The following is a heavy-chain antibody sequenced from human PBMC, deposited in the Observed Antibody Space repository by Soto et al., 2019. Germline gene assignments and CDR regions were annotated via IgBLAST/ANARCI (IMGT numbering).Heavy chain of an antibody. J-gene: IGHJ4*02. CDR1: GFSFSGPA. D-gene: IGHD2-21*02. CDR2: IRTKPPNYAT. Sequence: DVQLVESGGGLVQPGGSLNLSCATSGFSFSGPAMHWVRQASGKGLEWVGRIRTKPPNYATPYAASVTGRFTISRDDSKNTVYLQMNSLKTEDTAGDYCTRPEDPNGDPEAFDSWGQGALVTVSS. CDR3: TRPEDPNGDPEAFDS. V-gene: IGHV3-73*02.